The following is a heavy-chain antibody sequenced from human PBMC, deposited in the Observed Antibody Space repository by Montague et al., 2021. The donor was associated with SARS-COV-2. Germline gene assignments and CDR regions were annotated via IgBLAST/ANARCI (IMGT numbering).Heavy chain of an antibody. CDR1: GDSITNHY. Sequence: SETLSLTCSVSGDSITNHYWSWIRQPAGKGLEWIGRMHFTGKTNFSPFFSSRLTMSADTSKNQFSLKLTSVTAADTAIYFCGRGRFDFGAGRQGTIDFWGQGTLVTVSS. CDR2: MHFTGKT. V-gene: IGHV4-4*07. CDR3: GRGRFDFGAGRQGTIDF. D-gene: IGHD3-10*01. J-gene: IGHJ4*02.